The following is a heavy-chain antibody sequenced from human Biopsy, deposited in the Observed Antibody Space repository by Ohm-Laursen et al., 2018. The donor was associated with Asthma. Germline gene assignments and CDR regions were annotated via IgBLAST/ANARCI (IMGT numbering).Heavy chain of an antibody. CDR1: GFTFSSYA. V-gene: IGHV3-30-3*01. J-gene: IGHJ4*02. CDR3: AREGMGCYLPASDF. D-gene: IGHD3-10*01. CDR2: GGSYYDGGLK. Sequence: SLRLSCAASGFTFSSYAMHWVRQAPGKGLEWVAVGGSYYDGGLKYYADSGTGRFTVSRAVSKNTLYLQMNSLSPDDAAVYYCAREGMGCYLPASDFWGQGTLVTVSS.